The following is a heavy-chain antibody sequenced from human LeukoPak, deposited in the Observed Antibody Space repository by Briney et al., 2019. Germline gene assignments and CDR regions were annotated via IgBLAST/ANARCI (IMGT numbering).Heavy chain of an antibody. CDR2: INPNSGGT. J-gene: IGHJ4*02. CDR1: GYTFTGYY. D-gene: IGHD3-22*01. CDR3: ASYYYDSSGYYYKDY. Sequence: ASVNVSCKASGYTFTGYYMHWVRQAPGQGLEWMGWINPNSGGTNYAQKFQGRVTMTRDTSISTAYMELSRLRSDDTAVYYCASYYYDSSGYYYKDYWGQGTLVTVSS. V-gene: IGHV1-2*02.